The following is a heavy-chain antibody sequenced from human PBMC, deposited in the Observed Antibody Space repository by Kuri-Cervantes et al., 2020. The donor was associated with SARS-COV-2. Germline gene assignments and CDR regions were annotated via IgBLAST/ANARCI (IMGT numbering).Heavy chain of an antibody. V-gene: IGHV4-61*05. J-gene: IGHJ4*02. CDR1: GGSISSSSYY. D-gene: IGHD3/OR15-3a*01. Sequence: ESLKISCTVSGGSISSSSYYWGWIRQPPGKGLEWIGYVSYNGATAYNPSLKSRVTMSLDTSKNQFSLRLSSVTAADTAVYYCSGRVDFSSVDYWGQGTLVTVSS. CDR2: VSYNGAT. CDR3: SGRVDFSSVDY.